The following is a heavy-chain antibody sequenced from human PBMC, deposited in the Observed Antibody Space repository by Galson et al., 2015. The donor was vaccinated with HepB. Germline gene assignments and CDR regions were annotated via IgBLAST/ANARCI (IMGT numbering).Heavy chain of an antibody. J-gene: IGHJ5*02. CDR2: ISYDGSNK. CDR1: GFTFSSYG. D-gene: IGHD2-2*01. Sequence: SLRLSCAASGFTFSSYGMHWVRQAPGKGLEWVAVISYDGSNKYYADSVKGRFTISRDNSKNTLYLQMNSLRAEDTAVYYCAKDRLLWGWFDPWGQGTLVTVSS. V-gene: IGHV3-30*18. CDR3: AKDRLLWGWFDP.